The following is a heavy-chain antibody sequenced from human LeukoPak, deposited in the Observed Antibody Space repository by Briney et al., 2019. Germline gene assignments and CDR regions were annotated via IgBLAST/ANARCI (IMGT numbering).Heavy chain of an antibody. CDR1: GFTFSSYA. Sequence: GESLRLSCAASGFTFSSYAMSWVRQAPGKGLEWVSAISGSGGSTYYADSVKGRFTISRDNSKNTLYLQMNSLRAEDTAVYYCARVAFLEWLFVGGAGIFDYWGQGTLVTVSS. CDR3: ARVAFLEWLFVGGAGIFDY. V-gene: IGHV3-23*01. D-gene: IGHD3-3*02. J-gene: IGHJ4*02. CDR2: ISGSGGST.